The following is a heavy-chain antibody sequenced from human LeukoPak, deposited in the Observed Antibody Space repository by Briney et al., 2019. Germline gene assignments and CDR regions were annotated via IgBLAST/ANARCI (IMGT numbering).Heavy chain of an antibody. V-gene: IGHV3-21*01. CDR3: ARSLTPLPTWFGELSY. Sequence: GGSLRLSCAASGFTFSSYSMNWVRQAPGKGLEWVSSISSSSSSYIYYADSVKGRFTISRDNAKNSLYLQMNSLRAEDTAVYYCARSLTPLPTWFGELSYWGQGTLVTVSS. CDR2: ISSSSSSYI. CDR1: GFTFSSYS. D-gene: IGHD3-10*01. J-gene: IGHJ4*02.